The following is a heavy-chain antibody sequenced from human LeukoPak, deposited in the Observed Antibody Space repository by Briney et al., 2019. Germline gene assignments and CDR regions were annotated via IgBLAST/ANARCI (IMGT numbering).Heavy chain of an antibody. Sequence: PGGSLRLSCAASGFTFSSYSMNWVRRAPGKGLEWVSSISSSGTYAYYADSVKGRFTISRDNAKNSLSLQMNSLRADDAAVYYCARASSKQLAGYLPDGFDIWGQGTMVTVSS. J-gene: IGHJ3*02. CDR3: ARASSKQLAGYLPDGFDI. V-gene: IGHV3-21*01. CDR2: ISSSGTYA. CDR1: GFTFSSYS. D-gene: IGHD3-9*01.